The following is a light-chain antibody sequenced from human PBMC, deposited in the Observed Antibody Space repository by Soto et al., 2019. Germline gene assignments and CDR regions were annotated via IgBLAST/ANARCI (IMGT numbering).Light chain of an antibody. Sequence: VMTQSSLSLPVTPGEPASISFMFGQSLLHSNGYNYLDWYLQKPGQSPQLLIYLGSNRASGVPDRFSGSGSGTDFTLKISRVEAEDVGVYYCMQALQTPLTFGRGTKVDIK. CDR3: MQALQTPLT. CDR2: LGS. J-gene: IGKJ4*01. V-gene: IGKV2-28*01. CDR1: QSLLHSNGYNY.